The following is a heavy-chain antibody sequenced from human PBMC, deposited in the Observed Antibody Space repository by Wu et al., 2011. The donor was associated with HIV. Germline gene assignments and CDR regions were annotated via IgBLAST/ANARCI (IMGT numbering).Heavy chain of an antibody. CDR1: GGTFSSYT. CDR2: IIPLYGTA. Sequence: QVQLVQSGAEVEKPGSSVKVSCKASGGTFSSYTMSWARQAPGQGLEWMGGIIPLYGTANYAQKFQGRVTISTDESSSTVYMALSSLRYEDTAVYYCARGDILTGAPEYYFDYWGQGTLVTVSS. V-gene: IGHV1-69*05. CDR3: ARGDILTGAPEYYFDY. J-gene: IGHJ4*02. D-gene: IGHD3-9*01.